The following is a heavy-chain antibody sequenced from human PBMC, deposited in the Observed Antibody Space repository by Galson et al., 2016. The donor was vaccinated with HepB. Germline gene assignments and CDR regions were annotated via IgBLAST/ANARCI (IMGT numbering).Heavy chain of an antibody. D-gene: IGHD1-1*01. J-gene: IGHJ4*02. Sequence: SLRLSCAASGFTFSHYAMSWVRQAPGKGLEWVSSIPVSSSITYYTDSVKGRFTISRDDSKSTLFLQMNSLGAEDTGVYYCTRRGADDDVKKKTREIDYWGQGTLVTVSS. CDR2: IPVSSSIT. V-gene: IGHV3-23*01. CDR1: GFTFSHYA. CDR3: TRRGADDDVKKKTREIDY.